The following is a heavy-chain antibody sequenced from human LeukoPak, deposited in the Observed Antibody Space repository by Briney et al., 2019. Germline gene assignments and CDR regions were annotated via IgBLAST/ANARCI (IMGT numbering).Heavy chain of an antibody. CDR3: ARDEGLQLVDY. CDR1: GYTFTGYY. J-gene: IGHJ4*02. V-gene: IGHV1-2*02. CDR2: IDPNSGGT. Sequence: GASVKVSCKASGYTFTGYYMHWVRQAHGQGLEWMGWIDPNSGGTNYAQKFQRRVTMTRDTSISTAYMELSRLRSDDTAVYYCARDEGLQLVDYWGQGTLVTVSS. D-gene: IGHD6-6*01.